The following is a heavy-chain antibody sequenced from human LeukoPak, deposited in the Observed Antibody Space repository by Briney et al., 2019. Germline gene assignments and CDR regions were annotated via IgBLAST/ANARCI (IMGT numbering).Heavy chain of an antibody. D-gene: IGHD3-22*01. CDR3: ARWNYYNSIRYFDY. J-gene: IGHJ4*02. CDR2: VYYSGRT. Sequence: PSETLSLTCTVSGASMTSNYWNWIRQPPGKGLEWIGYVYYSGRTNYNPSLKSRVTISVDTSKNQSSLRLSSVTAADTAVYYCARWNYYNSIRYFDYWGQGTLVTVSS. CDR1: GASMTSNY. V-gene: IGHV4-59*01.